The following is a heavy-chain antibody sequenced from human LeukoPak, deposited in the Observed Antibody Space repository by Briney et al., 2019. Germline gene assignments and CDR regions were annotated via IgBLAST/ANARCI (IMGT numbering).Heavy chain of an antibody. D-gene: IGHD2-15*01. J-gene: IGHJ6*03. CDR3: ARDGVGYCSGGSCYYYYMDV. CDR1: GGTFSSYA. CDR2: LIPIFGTA. Sequence: ASVKVSCKASGGTFSSYAISWVRQAPGQGLEWMGGLIPIFGTANYAQKFQGRVTITADESTSTAYMELSSLRSEDTAVYYCARDGVGYCSGGSCYYYYMDVWGKGTTVTVSS. V-gene: IGHV1-69*13.